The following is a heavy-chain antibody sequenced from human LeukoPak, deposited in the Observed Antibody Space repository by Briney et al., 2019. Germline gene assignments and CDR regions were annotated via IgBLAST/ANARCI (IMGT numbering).Heavy chain of an antibody. CDR2: INPSGGST. D-gene: IGHD3-22*01. V-gene: IGHV1-46*01. Sequence: ASVKVSCKASGHTFTSYYMHWVRQAPGQGLEWMGIINPSGGSTSYAQKFQGRVTMTRDTSTSTVYMELSNLRSEDTAVYYCAKDGHYDSSGNWGQGTLVTVSS. CDR1: GHTFTSYY. CDR3: AKDGHYDSSGN. J-gene: IGHJ4*02.